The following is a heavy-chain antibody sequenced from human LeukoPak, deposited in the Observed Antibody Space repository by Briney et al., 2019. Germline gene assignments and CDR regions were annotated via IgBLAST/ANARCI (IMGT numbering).Heavy chain of an antibody. V-gene: IGHV4-30-4*01. CDR2: FYSTGST. D-gene: IGHD3-10*01. Sequence: SQTLSLTCTVSGGSISSGDYYWSWIRQPPGKGLEWIGYFYSTGSTYYNPSLKSRVTISVDMSRNQFSLNLSSVTAADTAVYFCARYNRDSGGYGMDVWGQGTTVTVSS. J-gene: IGHJ6*02. CDR1: GGSISSGDYY. CDR3: ARYNRDSGGYGMDV.